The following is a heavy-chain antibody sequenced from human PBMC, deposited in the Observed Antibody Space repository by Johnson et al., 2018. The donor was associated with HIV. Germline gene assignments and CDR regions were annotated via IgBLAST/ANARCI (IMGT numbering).Heavy chain of an antibody. J-gene: IGHJ3*02. CDR1: GFTFSDYG. V-gene: IGHV3-33*06. CDR2: IWHDGRNK. Sequence: QVQLMESGGGVVQPGRSLRLSCAASGFTFSDYGMHWVRQAPGKGLEWLAVIWHDGRNKFYADSMKGRFIISRDNSKNTLYLQMNSLRAEDTAVYYCAKGIKKELGEDDAFDIWGQGTMVTVSS. CDR3: AKGIKKELGEDDAFDI. D-gene: IGHD1-26*01.